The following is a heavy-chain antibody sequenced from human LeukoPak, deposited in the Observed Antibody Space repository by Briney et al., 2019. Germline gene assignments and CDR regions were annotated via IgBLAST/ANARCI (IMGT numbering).Heavy chain of an antibody. CDR1: GFTVSSNY. Sequence: PGGSLRLSCAASGFTVSSNYMSWVRQAPGKGLEWGSVIYSGGSTYYADSVKGRFTISRDNSKSTLYLQLNSLRAEDTAVYYCATAGLPRPTGGSNPTTPKLFDFWGQGTLVTVSS. CDR3: ATAGLPRPTGGSNPTTPKLFDF. CDR2: IYSGGST. D-gene: IGHD1-26*01. V-gene: IGHV3-66*02. J-gene: IGHJ4*02.